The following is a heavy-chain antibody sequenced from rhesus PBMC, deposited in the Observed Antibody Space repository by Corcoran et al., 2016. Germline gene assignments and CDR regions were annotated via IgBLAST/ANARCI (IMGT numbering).Heavy chain of an antibody. D-gene: IGHD5-36*01. CDR1: GFTFSDYN. Sequence: EVQLVESGGALVQPGGSLRVSCAASGFTFSDYNIQWVRQAPGKGSEWVGLIRKEARGGKTEYAASVKGRFTISRDDSKSTASLQINSLKSEDTAVYYCIRSGYAYGYYYFDYWGQGVLVTVSS. V-gene: IGHV3-116*01. J-gene: IGHJ4*01. CDR3: IRSGYAYGYYYFDY. CDR2: IRKEARGGKT.